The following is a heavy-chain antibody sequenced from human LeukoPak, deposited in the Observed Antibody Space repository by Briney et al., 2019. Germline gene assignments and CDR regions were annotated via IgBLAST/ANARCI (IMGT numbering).Heavy chain of an antibody. CDR1: GFTFSTHA. CDR2: VGVSGGNT. J-gene: IGHJ4*02. Sequence: GGSLRLSCAASGFTFSTHAMSWVRQAPGKGLEWASAVGVSGGNTYYADSVKGRFTISRDNSNNTLYLQMNSLRAEDTALYYCARRNFSDYWGEGTLVTVSS. D-gene: IGHD2/OR15-2a*01. CDR3: ARRNFSDY. V-gene: IGHV3-23*01.